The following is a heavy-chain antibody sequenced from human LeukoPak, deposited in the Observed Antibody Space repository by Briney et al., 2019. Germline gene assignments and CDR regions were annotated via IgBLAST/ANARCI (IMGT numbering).Heavy chain of an antibody. CDR3: AKDYNGPFDY. Sequence: GGSLRLSCAASGLSFSSYAMNWVRQAPGKGLEWVSTISGSGDNTYYADSVKGRFAISRDNSKNTLYLQMNSLRAEDTAVYYCAKDYNGPFDYWGQGTLVTVSS. CDR1: GLSFSSYA. D-gene: IGHD2-8*01. J-gene: IGHJ4*02. CDR2: ISGSGDNT. V-gene: IGHV3-23*01.